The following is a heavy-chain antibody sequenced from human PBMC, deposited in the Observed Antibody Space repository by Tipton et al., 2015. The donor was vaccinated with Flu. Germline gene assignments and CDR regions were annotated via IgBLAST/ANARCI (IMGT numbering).Heavy chain of an antibody. J-gene: IGHJ6*02. D-gene: IGHD3-3*01. CDR3: ARAGTYYDFWSGYYTDGMDV. CDR2: IYYSGST. V-gene: IGHV4-61*01. CDR1: GGSVSSGSYY. Sequence: LRLSCTVSGGSVSSGSYYWSWIRQPPGKGLEWIGYIYYSGSTNYNPSLKSRVTISVDTSKNQFSLKLSSVTAADTAVYYCARAGTYYDFWSGYYTDGMDVWGQGTTVPVSS.